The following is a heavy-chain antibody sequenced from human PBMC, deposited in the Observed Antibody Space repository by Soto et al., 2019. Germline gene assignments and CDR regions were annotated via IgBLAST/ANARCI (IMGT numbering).Heavy chain of an antibody. J-gene: IGHJ4*02. V-gene: IGHV3-21*01. Sequence: EMQLVESGGGLVKPGGSLRLSCAASGFTFSSYSMNWVRQAPGKGLEWVSSISSSSSYIYYADSVKGRFTISRDNAKNSLYLQMNSLRAEDTAVYYCASSGIRHLFDYWGQGTLVTVSS. CDR1: GFTFSSYS. D-gene: IGHD3-10*01. CDR2: ISSSSSYI. CDR3: ASSGIRHLFDY.